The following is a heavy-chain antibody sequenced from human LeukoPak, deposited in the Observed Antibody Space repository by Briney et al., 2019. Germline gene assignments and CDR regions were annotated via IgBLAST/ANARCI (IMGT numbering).Heavy chain of an antibody. CDR2: IYYSGST. V-gene: IGHV4-39*01. Sequence: SETLSLTCTVSGGSISSSSYYWGWIRQPPGKGLEWIGNIYYSGSTYYNPSLKSRVTISVDTSKNQFSLKLSSVTAADTAVYYCARHSKMATTVDYWGQGTLVTVSS. CDR1: GGSISSSSYY. D-gene: IGHD5-24*01. CDR3: ARHSKMATTVDY. J-gene: IGHJ4*02.